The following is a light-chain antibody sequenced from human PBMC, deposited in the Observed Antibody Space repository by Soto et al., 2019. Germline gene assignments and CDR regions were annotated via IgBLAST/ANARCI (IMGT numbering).Light chain of an antibody. CDR2: AAS. CDR1: QSVRSNY. V-gene: IGKV3-20*01. J-gene: IGKJ1*01. CDR3: QQYSTSPLT. Sequence: IVLTQSPGTLTLSPGERATLSCRASQSVRSNYLAWYQQGPGQAPRLLIFAASSRATGIPDRFSGSGSGTDFTLTISRLEPEDFAVYYRQQYSTSPLTFGQGTKGDIK.